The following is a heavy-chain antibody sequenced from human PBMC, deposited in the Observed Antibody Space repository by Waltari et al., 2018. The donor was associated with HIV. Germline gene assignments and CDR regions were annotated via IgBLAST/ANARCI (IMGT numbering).Heavy chain of an antibody. CDR1: GFTFSRYS. Sequence: EVQLVESGGGLVKPGGSLRLSCAASGFTFSRYSMNWVRQAPGQGLGGVSTISSISSYIYDADSVKGRFTISRDNAKNSLYLQMNSLRAEDTAVYYCARDSGPYYYDSSGYASFDYWGQGTLVTVSS. CDR2: ISSISSYI. V-gene: IGHV3-21*01. CDR3: ARDSGPYYYDSSGYASFDY. J-gene: IGHJ4*02. D-gene: IGHD3-22*01.